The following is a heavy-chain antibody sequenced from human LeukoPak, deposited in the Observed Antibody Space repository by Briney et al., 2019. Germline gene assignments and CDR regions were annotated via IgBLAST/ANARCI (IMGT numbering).Heavy chain of an antibody. V-gene: IGHV1-18*01. CDR1: AYTFTIYG. CDR2: ISAYNGNT. J-gene: IGHJ6*03. D-gene: IGHD3-10*01. CDR3: ARGSSYYSYYYYYYMDV. Sequence: GASVTVSFKCSAYTFTIYGISWGRQAPGQGEGWMGWISAYNGNTNYAQMLQGRVTMTTDTSTSTAYLELRTLRSDDTAVYYCARGSSYYSYYYYYYMDVWGKGTTVTVSS.